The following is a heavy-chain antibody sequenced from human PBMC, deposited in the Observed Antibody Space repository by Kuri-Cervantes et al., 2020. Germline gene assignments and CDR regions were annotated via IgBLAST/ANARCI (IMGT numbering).Heavy chain of an antibody. J-gene: IGHJ6*02. CDR2: IYYSGST. D-gene: IGHD5-18*01. CDR1: GGSISCYY. Sequence: LRLSCTASGGSISCYYWSWIRQPPGKGLEWIWYIYYSGSTNYNPSLKSRVTISVDTSKNQFSLKLSSVTAADTAVYYCARDLGGYSYGDYYYGMDVWGQGTTVTVSS. CDR3: ARDLGGYSYGDYYYGMDV. V-gene: IGHV4-59*01.